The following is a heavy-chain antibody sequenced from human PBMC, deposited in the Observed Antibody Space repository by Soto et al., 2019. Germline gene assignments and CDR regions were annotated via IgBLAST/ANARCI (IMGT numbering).Heavy chain of an antibody. CDR3: AKSGSSGWYGWFDP. CDR2: IYWNDDK. CDR1: GFSLRTSGVG. Sequence: SGPTLVNPTHTLTLTCIFSGFSLRTSGVGVGWIRQPPGKALEWLGFIYWNDDKRYSPSLKSRLTITKDTSKNQVVLTMTNMDPVDTAPYYCAKSGSSGWYGWFDPSGQGTLVTVSX. V-gene: IGHV2-5*01. J-gene: IGHJ5*02. D-gene: IGHD6-19*01.